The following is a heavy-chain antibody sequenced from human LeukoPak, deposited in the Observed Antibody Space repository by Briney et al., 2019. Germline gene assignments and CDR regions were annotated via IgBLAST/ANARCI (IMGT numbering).Heavy chain of an antibody. CDR3: ARNPY. J-gene: IGHJ4*02. V-gene: IGHV1-2*02. CDR1: GGTFSSYA. CDR2: INPNSGGT. Sequence: GSSVKVSCKASGGTFSSYAISWMRQAPGQGLEWVGWINPNSGGTNYAQKFQGRVTMTRDTSISTAYMELTRLRSDDTAVYYCARNPYWGQGTLVTVSS.